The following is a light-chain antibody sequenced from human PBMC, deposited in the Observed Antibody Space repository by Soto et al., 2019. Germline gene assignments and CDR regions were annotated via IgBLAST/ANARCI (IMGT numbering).Light chain of an antibody. J-gene: IGKJ1*01. CDR3: MQALQTPWT. CDR1: QSLLHSNGYNY. Sequence: DIVMTQSPLSLPVTPGEPASNSCRSSQSLLHSNGYNYLDWYLQKPGQSPQLLICLGSTRASGVPDRFSGSGSGTDFTLKISRVEAEDVGVYYCMQALQTPWTFGQGTKVEIK. V-gene: IGKV2-28*01. CDR2: LGS.